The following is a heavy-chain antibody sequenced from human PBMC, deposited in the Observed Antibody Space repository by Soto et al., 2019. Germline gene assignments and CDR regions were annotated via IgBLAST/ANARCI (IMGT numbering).Heavy chain of an antibody. D-gene: IGHD5-12*01. CDR3: AKEWTPRRAFDH. CDR2: ISGSGDKT. Sequence: EVLLLESGGGLVQPGGSLRLSCKASGFTFRSYAMSWVRHTPGKGLEWVSSISGSGDKTYYADSAKGRFTFSRDNSKNTLFLQMNNLRVEDTAVYYCAKEWTPRRAFDHWGQGTLVTVSS. J-gene: IGHJ4*02. V-gene: IGHV3-23*01. CDR1: GFTFRSYA.